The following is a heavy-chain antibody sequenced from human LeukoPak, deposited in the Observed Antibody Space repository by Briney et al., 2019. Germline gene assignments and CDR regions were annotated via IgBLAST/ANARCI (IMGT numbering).Heavy chain of an antibody. CDR1: GFTFSSYW. Sequence: GGSLRLSCAASGFTFSSYWMSWVRQAPGKGLEWVSYISSSSSTIYYADSVKGRFTISRDNAKNSLYLQMNSLRAEDTAVYYCAREGDFDWLSIFDYWGQGTLVTVSS. D-gene: IGHD3-9*01. CDR2: ISSSSSTI. CDR3: AREGDFDWLSIFDY. J-gene: IGHJ4*02. V-gene: IGHV3-48*01.